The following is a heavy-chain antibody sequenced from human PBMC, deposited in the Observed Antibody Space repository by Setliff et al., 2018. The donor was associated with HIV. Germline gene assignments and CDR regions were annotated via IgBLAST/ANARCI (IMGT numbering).Heavy chain of an antibody. J-gene: IGHJ4*02. D-gene: IGHD3-3*01. CDR1: GFTFISYA. CDR3: ARERLRFLEWLPLDY. CDR2: SSASGNSP. V-gene: IGHV3-23*01. Sequence: GGSLRLSCAASGFTFISYAMSWVRQAPGKGLEWVSTSSASGNSPYYVDSVNGRFTISRDNSKNSRFLQMNSLRAEDTAVYYCARERLRFLEWLPLDYWGQGTLVTVSS.